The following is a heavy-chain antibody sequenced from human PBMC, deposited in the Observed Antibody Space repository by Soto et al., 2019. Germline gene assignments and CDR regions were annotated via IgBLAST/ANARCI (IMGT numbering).Heavy chain of an antibody. CDR2: SRNKAKGYTT. D-gene: IGHD1-7*01. CDR1: GFTFSDHY. Sequence: GGSLRLSCAASGFTFSDHYIDWVRQAPGKGLEWVGRSRNKAKGYTTEYAASVKGRFTFSRDDSKNSVYLQMSGLEIEDTAVYYCVRVRQLTGTTFFDYWGQGTLVTVSS. CDR3: VRVRQLTGTTFFDY. J-gene: IGHJ4*02. V-gene: IGHV3-72*01.